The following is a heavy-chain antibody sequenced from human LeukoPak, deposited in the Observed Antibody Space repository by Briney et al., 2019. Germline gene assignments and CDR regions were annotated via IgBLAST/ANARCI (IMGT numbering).Heavy chain of an antibody. CDR2: SSSSGTTI. J-gene: IGHJ4*02. D-gene: IGHD1-1*01. Sequence: MSGGSLRLSCAASGFTLSDYYMSWIRQAPGKGLEWVSYSSSSGTTIYYADSVKGRFAISRDNAKNSLYLQMNSLRAEDTAVYYCARRRYFIDYWGQGTMVTVSS. V-gene: IGHV3-11*01. CDR3: ARRRYFIDY. CDR1: GFTLSDYY.